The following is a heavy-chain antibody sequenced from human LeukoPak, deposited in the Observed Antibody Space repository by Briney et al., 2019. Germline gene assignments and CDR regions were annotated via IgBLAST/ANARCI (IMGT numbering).Heavy chain of an antibody. CDR1: GYTFTSYY. D-gene: IGHD2-2*01. J-gene: IGHJ4*02. CDR2: INPSGGST. CDR3: ATGYCSSTSCYSLDY. Sequence: ASVKVSCKASGYTFTSYYMHWLRQAPEQGLEWMGIINPSGGSTSYAQKFQGRVTMTRDTSTSTVYMELSSLRSEDTAVYYCATGYCSSTSCYSLDYWGQGTLVTVSS. V-gene: IGHV1-46*03.